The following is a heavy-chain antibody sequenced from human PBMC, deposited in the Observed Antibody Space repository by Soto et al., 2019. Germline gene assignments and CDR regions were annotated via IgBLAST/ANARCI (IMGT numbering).Heavy chain of an antibody. D-gene: IGHD3-3*01. V-gene: IGHV4-4*02. CDR3: ARDSRSDFWSGYYADYYGMDV. J-gene: IGHJ6*02. CDR2: IYRSGST. CDR1: VGSVSSSNW. Sequence: SETLSLTCAVSVGSVSSSNWWSCVRQPPGKGLEWIGEIYRSGSTNYNPSLKSRVTISVDKSKNQFSLKLSSVTTANTAVYYCARDSRSDFWSGYYADYYGMDVWGQGTTVTVSS.